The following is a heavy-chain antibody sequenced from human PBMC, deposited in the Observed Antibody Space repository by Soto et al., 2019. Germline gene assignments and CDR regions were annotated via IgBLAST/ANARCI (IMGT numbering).Heavy chain of an antibody. V-gene: IGHV4-61*01. Sequence: SETLSLTCPVSGCSVSSGSYYWSWIRQPPGKGLEWIGYIYYSGSTNYNPSLKSRVTISVDTSKNQFSLKLSRLRSDDTAVYYCARDSRYCSGGSCYSDWGQGTLVTVSS. CDR3: ARDSRYCSGGSCYSD. CDR1: GCSVSSGSYY. D-gene: IGHD2-15*01. CDR2: IYYSGST. J-gene: IGHJ4*02.